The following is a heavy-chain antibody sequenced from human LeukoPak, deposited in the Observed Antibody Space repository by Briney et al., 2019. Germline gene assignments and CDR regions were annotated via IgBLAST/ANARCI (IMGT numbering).Heavy chain of an antibody. CDR2: IRHDGSFK. CDR1: GFAFSKYA. CDR3: ARGLRDRYGMDV. V-gene: IGHV3-30*02. J-gene: IGHJ6*02. Sequence: GGSLRLSCVASGFAFSKYAVHWVRQAPGKGLEWLTFIRHDGSFKEYADSVKGRFTISRDNAKNTLYLQMHSLRVEDTAMYYCARGLRDRYGMDVWGQGTTVTVSS.